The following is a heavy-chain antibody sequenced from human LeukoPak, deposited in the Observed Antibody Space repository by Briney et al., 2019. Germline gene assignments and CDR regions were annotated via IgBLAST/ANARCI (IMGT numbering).Heavy chain of an antibody. CDR2: ISYDGSNK. CDR3: ARSPDSSGRYYFDY. CDR1: GFAFSSYA. J-gene: IGHJ4*02. V-gene: IGHV3-30-3*01. D-gene: IGHD3-22*01. Sequence: GGSLRLSCAASGFAFSSYAMHWVRQAPGKGLEWVAVISYDGSNKYYADSVKGRFTISRDNSKNTLYLQMNSLRAEDTAVYYCARSPDSSGRYYFDYWGQGTLVTVSS.